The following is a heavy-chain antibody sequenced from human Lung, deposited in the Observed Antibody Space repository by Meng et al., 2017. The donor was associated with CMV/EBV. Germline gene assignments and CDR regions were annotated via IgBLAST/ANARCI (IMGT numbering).Heavy chain of an antibody. D-gene: IGHD6-6*01. V-gene: IGHV1-69*02. CDR2: IVPINAIT. CDR1: GGTFSSYT. Sequence: SVXVSCKASGGTFSSYTITWVRQAPGQGLEWMGWIVPINAITSYAQKFQGRVTITADRSTSTAYMELTSLRSEDTAVYYCAWSSIAEYYYQYGMDVWGQGTTVTVS. CDR3: AWSSIAEYYYQYGMDV. J-gene: IGHJ6*02.